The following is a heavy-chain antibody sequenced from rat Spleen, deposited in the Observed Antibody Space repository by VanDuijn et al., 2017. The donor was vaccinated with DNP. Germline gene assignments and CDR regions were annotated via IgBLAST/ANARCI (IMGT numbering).Heavy chain of an antibody. J-gene: IGHJ4*01. D-gene: IGHD4-1*01. V-gene: IGHV5-25*01. CDR1: GFSFRNYY. CDR3: ARHDDTGPYYALDV. CDR2: ISHSDGRS. Sequence: EVELVESGGGLVQPGRSLKLSCAASGFSFRNYYMAWVRQAPKRGLEWVAIISHSDGRSYYPDSVKGRFTISRDNAKSSLYLQMNSLKSEDTATYYCARHDDTGPYYALDVWGQGTSVTVSS.